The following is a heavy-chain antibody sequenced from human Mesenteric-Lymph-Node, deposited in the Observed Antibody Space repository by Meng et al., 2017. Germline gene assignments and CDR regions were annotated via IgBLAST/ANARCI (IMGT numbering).Heavy chain of an antibody. J-gene: IGHJ4*02. CDR3: ARDRGAARLFDY. D-gene: IGHD6-6*01. V-gene: IGHV1-3*01. CDR2: INAGNGNT. Sequence: QVQVVQSGAEVKKPGASVKVSCKASGYTFTSYYMHWVRQAPGQRLEWMGWINAGNGNTKYSQKFQGRVTITRDTSASTAYMELSSLRSEDTAVYYCARDRGAARLFDYWGQGTLVTVSS. CDR1: GYTFTSYY.